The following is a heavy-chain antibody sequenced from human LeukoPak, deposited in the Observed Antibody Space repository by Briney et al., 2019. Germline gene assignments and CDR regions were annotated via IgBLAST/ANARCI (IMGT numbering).Heavy chain of an antibody. Sequence: ASVKVSCKASGYTFTCHYMHWVRQAPGQGLEWTGWINPNSGGTNYEQKFQGRVTMTRDTSISTAYMELSRLRADDTAVYCCARAVVTRVSDYWGQGTLVTVSS. D-gene: IGHD4-23*01. CDR2: INPNSGGT. CDR1: GYTFTCHY. J-gene: IGHJ4*02. V-gene: IGHV1-2*02. CDR3: ARAVVTRVSDY.